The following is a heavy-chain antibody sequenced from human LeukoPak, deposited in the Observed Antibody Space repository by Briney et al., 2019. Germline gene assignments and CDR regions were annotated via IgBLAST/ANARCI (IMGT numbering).Heavy chain of an antibody. J-gene: IGHJ5*02. CDR2: IYYSGST. D-gene: IGHD3-22*01. CDR3: ARARGYYDSSGYYPNWFDP. CDR1: GGSISSGDYY. V-gene: IGHV4-30-4*01. Sequence: PSQTLSLTCTVSGGSISSGDYYWSWIRQPPGKGLEWIGYIYYSGSTCYNPSLKSRVTISVDTSKNQFSLKLSSVTAADTAVYYCARARGYYDSSGYYPNWFDPWGQGTLVTVSS.